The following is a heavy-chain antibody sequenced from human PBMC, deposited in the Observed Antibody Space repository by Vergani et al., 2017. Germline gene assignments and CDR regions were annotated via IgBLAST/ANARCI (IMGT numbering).Heavy chain of an antibody. CDR1: GFTFSSYG. Sequence: QVQLVESGGGVVQPGRSLRLSCAASGFTFSSYGMHWVRQAPGKGLEWVAVISYDGSNKYYADSVKGRFTISRDNSKNTLYPQMNSLRAEDTAVYYCAKDEVGIAVAGTGGNYYYGMDVWGQGTTVTVSS. J-gene: IGHJ6*02. D-gene: IGHD6-19*01. V-gene: IGHV3-30*18. CDR2: ISYDGSNK. CDR3: AKDEVGIAVAGTGGNYYYGMDV.